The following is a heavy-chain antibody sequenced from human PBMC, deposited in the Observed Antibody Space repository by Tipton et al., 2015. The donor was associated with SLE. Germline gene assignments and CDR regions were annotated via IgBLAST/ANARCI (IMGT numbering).Heavy chain of an antibody. CDR1: GYSISSGHY. V-gene: IGHV4-38-2*01. J-gene: IGHJ4*02. CDR2: ISHSGNA. Sequence: QLVQSGPEVKPSETLSLTCAVSGYSISSGHYWGWIRQTPGEGLEWLGSISHSGNAYYNPSLKSRVSMSIDTSKNRVFLRLSSVTAADAAVYYCARHDYDDNGYYMHYFDYWGQGTLVTVSS. CDR3: ARHDYDDNGYYMHYFDY. D-gene: IGHD3-22*01.